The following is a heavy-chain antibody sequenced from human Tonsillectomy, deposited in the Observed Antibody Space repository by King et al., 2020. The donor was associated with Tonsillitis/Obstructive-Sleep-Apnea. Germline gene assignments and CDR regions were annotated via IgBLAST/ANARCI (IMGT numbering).Heavy chain of an antibody. CDR2: ISYSGST. CDR1: GGSISSGDYF. CDR3: ARTTPPYYYYHMDV. J-gene: IGHJ6*03. V-gene: IGHV4-31*03. Sequence: QLQEWGPGLVKPSQSLSLTCTVSGGSISSGDYFWSWIRQHPGKGLEWLGYISYSGSTYYNPSLKSRVTISADTSKNQFSLQLRSVTVADTAVYFCARTTPPYYYYHMDVWGKGTTVTVSS. D-gene: IGHD1-1*01.